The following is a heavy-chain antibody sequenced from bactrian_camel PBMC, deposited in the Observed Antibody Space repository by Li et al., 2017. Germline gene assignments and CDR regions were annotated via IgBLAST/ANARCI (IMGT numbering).Heavy chain of an antibody. J-gene: IGHJ6*01. CDR3: AAKLPFECYVDSSGTDFDN. Sequence: VQLVESGGGLVRPGGSLRLSCAASGFTFSRIDMTWLRQAPGKGLEWVSAINKGGDRTLYADSVKGRFTISRDNAKNTLYLQMTSLKHEDTAMYYCAAKLPFECYVDSSGTDFDNWGRGTQVTVS. D-gene: IGHD3*01. CDR2: INKGGDRT. CDR1: GFTFSRID. V-gene: IGHV3S40*01.